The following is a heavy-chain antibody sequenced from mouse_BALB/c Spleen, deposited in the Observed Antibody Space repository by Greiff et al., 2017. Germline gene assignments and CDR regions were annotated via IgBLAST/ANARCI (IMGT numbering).Heavy chain of an antibody. V-gene: IGHV5-17*02. CDR2: ISSGSSTI. Sequence: EVQRVESGGGLVQPGGSRKLSCAASGFTFSSFGMHWVRQAPEKGLEWVAYISSGSSTIYYADTVKGRFTISRDNPKNTLFLQMTSLRSEDTAMYYCARRDYWGQGTTLTVSS. CDR3: ARRDY. CDR1: GFTFSSFG. J-gene: IGHJ2*01.